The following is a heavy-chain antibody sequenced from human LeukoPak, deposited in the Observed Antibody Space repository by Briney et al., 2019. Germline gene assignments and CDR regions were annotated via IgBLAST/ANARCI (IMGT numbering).Heavy chain of an antibody. CDR1: GGSITSSSYY. V-gene: IGHV4-39*01. D-gene: IGHD6-13*01. Sequence: SETLSLTCFVSGGSITSSSYYWGWIRQPPGRGLEWFGLIYYSGSTVYNPSLKSRVTISVDTSKNQFSLKVSSVSAADTAVYYCARYSSTFGWFDPWGQGILVNVSS. J-gene: IGHJ5*02. CDR3: ARYSSTFGWFDP. CDR2: IYYSGST.